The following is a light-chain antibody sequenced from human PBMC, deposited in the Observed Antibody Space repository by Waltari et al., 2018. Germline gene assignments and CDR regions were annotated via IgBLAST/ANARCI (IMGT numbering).Light chain of an antibody. CDR2: EVS. Sequence: QSALPQPASVSGSPGPSITISCTGTTNDVGSYTLFSWDQQYPGKAPKVGVYEVSKRPSGVSNRCSGSKSGNTASLTISGLQAEDEADYYCCSYTRSDYVTFGGGTKVTVL. J-gene: IGLJ2*01. CDR1: TNDVGSYTL. CDR3: CSYTRSDYVT. V-gene: IGLV2-23*02.